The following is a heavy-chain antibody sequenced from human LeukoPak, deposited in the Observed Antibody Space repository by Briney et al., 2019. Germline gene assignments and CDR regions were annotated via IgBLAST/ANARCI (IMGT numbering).Heavy chain of an antibody. CDR1: GFTFSSYV. V-gene: IGHV3-23*01. D-gene: IGHD6-13*01. Sequence: PGGSLRLSCAASGFTFSSYVMSWVRQAPGKGLEWVAGISGSGASTYYADSVKGRFTISRDNSKNTLYLQMNSLRAEDTAVYYCASAVGYSSSWYSFDYWGQGTLVTVSS. CDR3: ASAVGYSSSWYSFDY. J-gene: IGHJ4*02. CDR2: ISGSGAST.